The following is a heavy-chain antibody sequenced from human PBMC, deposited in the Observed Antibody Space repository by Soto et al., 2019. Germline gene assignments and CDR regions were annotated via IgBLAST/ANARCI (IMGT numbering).Heavy chain of an antibody. V-gene: IGHV4-38-2*01. CDR3: ARPTYDSIDY. J-gene: IGHJ4*02. D-gene: IGHD3-22*01. CDR1: GYSISTGYH. CDR2: IFHSGTT. Sequence: SETLSLTCAVSGYSISTGYHCGWLRQPPGKGLEWIGNIFHSGTTYYNSSLKSRVTISVDTSKNQFSLKLSSVTAADTAVYYCARPTYDSIDYWGQGTLVTVSS.